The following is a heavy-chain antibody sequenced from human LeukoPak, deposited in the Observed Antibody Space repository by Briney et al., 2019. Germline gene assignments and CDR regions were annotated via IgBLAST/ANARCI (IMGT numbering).Heavy chain of an antibody. V-gene: IGHV4-59*01. CDR1: GGSISSYY. CDR3: ARVALDYGDYVWFDP. Sequence: SETLSLTCTVSGGSISSYYWSWIRQPPGKGLEWIGYIYYSGSTNYNPSLKSRVTISVDTSKNQFSLKLSSVTAADTAVYYCARVALDYGDYVWFDPRGQGTLVTVSS. D-gene: IGHD4-17*01. J-gene: IGHJ5*02. CDR2: IYYSGST.